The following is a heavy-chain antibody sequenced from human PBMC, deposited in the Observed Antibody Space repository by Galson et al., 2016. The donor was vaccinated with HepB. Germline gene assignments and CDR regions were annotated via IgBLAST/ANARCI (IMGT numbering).Heavy chain of an antibody. CDR3: TRDRYNNGYYFDN. D-gene: IGHD6-19*01. J-gene: IGHJ4*02. V-gene: IGHV3-21*01. Sequence: SVRGRFTISRDNAKNSLHLQMNALRVEDTAVYYCTRDRYNNGYYFDNWGQGTLVTVSS.